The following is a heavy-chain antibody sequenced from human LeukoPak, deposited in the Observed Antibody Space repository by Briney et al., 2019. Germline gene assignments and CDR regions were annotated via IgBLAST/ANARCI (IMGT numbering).Heavy chain of an antibody. D-gene: IGHD3-10*01. CDR1: GGSFSGYY. V-gene: IGHV4-34*01. J-gene: IGHJ2*01. CDR2: INHSGST. CDR3: ARGGLVRGVMHHPDWYFDL. Sequence: ASETLSLTCAVYGGSFSGYYWSWTRQPPGKGLEWIGEINHSGSTNYNPSLKSRVTISVDTSKNQFSLKLSSVTAADTAVYYCARGGLVRGVMHHPDWYFDLWGRGTLVTVSS.